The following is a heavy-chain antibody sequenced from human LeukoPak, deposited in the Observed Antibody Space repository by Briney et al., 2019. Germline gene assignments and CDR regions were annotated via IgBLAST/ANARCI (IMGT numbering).Heavy chain of an antibody. CDR2: ISSSSSYI. V-gene: IGHV3-21*01. D-gene: IGHD6-19*01. Sequence: GGSLRLSCAASGFTFSSYSMNWVRQAPGKGLEWVSSISSSSSYIYYADSVKGQFTISRDNAKNSLYLQMNSLRAEDTAVYYCAREGYDSVGPHRDPSSVTGTRFDYWGQGTLVTVSP. CDR1: GFTFSSYS. J-gene: IGHJ4*02. CDR3: AREGYDSVGPHRDPSSVTGTRFDY.